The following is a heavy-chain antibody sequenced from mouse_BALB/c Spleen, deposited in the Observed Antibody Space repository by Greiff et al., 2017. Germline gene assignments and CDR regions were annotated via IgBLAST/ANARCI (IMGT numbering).Heavy chain of an antibody. CDR3: ARHGYDEYFDY. CDR1: GFTFSSYG. CDR2: ISSGGSYT. Sequence: EVQLVESGGDLVKPGGSLKLSCAASGFTFSSYGMSWVRQTPDKRLEWVATISSGGSYTYYPDSVKGRFTISRDNAKNTLYLQMSSLKSEDTAMYYCARHGYDEYFDYWGQGTTLTVSS. V-gene: IGHV5-6*01. D-gene: IGHD2-2*01. J-gene: IGHJ2*01.